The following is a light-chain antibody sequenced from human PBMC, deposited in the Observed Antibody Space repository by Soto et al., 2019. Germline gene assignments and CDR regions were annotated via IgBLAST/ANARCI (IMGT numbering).Light chain of an antibody. CDR1: QAISEN. CDR2: DAS. J-gene: IGKJ4*01. Sequence: IVMTQSPATLSVSPGERATLCCRASQAISENLAWYQHKQGQPPRPLIYDASTRATGIPDRFSGSVSGTDGTMTFSGLETEDGVVYYGQQSGDTRPTFGGGTKVDIK. V-gene: IGKV3D-15*01. CDR3: QQSGDTRPT.